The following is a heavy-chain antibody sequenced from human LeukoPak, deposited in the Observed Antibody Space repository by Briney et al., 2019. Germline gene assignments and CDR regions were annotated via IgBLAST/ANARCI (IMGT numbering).Heavy chain of an antibody. CDR3: ARAGHYDFWSGYQYYYYGMDV. CDR1: GYTFTSYG. D-gene: IGHD3-3*01. V-gene: IGHV1-18*01. J-gene: IGHJ6*02. CDR2: ISAYNGNT. Sequence: ASVKVSCKASGYTFTSYGISWVRQAPGQGLEWMGWISAYNGNTNYAQKLQGRVTMTTDTSTSTAYMELRSLRSDDTAVYYCARAGHYDFWSGYQYYYYGMDVWGQGTTVTVSS.